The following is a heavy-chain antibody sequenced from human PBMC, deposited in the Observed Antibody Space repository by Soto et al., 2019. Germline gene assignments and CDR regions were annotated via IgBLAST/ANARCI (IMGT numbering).Heavy chain of an antibody. CDR3: ASLVVVAAIDYYYGMDV. CDR1: GFTFSSYG. J-gene: IGHJ6*02. Sequence: GGSLRLSCAASGFTFSSYGMHWVRQAPGKGLEWVAVIWYDGSNKYYADSVKGRFTISRDNSKNTLYLQMSSLRSEDTAVYYCASLVVVAAIDYYYGMDVWGQGTTVTVSS. D-gene: IGHD2-15*01. CDR2: IWYDGSNK. V-gene: IGHV3-33*01.